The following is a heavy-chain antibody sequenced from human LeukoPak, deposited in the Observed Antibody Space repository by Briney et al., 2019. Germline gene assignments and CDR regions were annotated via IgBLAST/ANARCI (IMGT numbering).Heavy chain of an antibody. CDR1: GYTFSGYY. CDR2: INPNSGGT. CDR3: ASETYYYDSSGYLFDY. D-gene: IGHD3-22*01. J-gene: IGHJ4*02. V-gene: IGHV1-2*06. Sequence: GASVTVSCKASGYTFSGYYMHWVRQAPGQGLERMGRINPNSGGTNYAQKFQGRVTMTRDTSISTAYMELSRLRSDDTAVYYCASETYYYDSSGYLFDYWGQGTLVTVPS.